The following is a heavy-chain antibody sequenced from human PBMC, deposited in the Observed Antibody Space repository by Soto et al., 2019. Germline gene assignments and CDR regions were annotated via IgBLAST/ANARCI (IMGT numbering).Heavy chain of an antibody. CDR2: IKQDGSEK. D-gene: IGHD6-19*01. CDR1: GFTFSSYW. V-gene: IGHV3-7*02. Sequence: EVQLVESGGGLVQPGGSLRLSCAASGFTFSSYWMSWVRQAPGKGLEWVANIKQDGSEKYYVDSVKGRFTISRDNAKNSLYLQMNSLRAEDTAVYYCATTEGMRGWVNFDYWGQGTLVTVSS. J-gene: IGHJ4*02. CDR3: ATTEGMRGWVNFDY.